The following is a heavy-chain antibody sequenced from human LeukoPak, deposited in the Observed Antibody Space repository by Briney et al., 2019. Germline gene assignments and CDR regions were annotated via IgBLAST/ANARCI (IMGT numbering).Heavy chain of an antibody. CDR2: INAYNGNT. V-gene: IGHV1-18*01. J-gene: IGHJ4*02. CDR3: ARDHYHPTMVRGVIIDY. CDR1: VYTFTSNG. D-gene: IGHD3-10*01. Sequence: GASVTVSCKSSVYTFTSNGISWVRQAPGQGLEWMGWINAYNGNTNYAHKLQGSVTMTTDTSTRTAYMELRSLRSDDTAVYYCARDHYHPTMVRGVIIDYWGQGTLVTVSS.